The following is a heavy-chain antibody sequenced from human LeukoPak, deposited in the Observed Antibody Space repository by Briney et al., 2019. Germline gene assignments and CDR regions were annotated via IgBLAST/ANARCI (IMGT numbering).Heavy chain of an antibody. CDR2: ISASGGST. V-gene: IGHV3-23*01. CDR3: AKDKITWDY. J-gene: IGHJ4*02. D-gene: IGHD3-16*01. CDR1: GLTFSSYA. Sequence: GGSLRLSCAASGLTFSSYAMTWVRQAPGKGLEWVSGISASGGSTYYADSVKGRFTISRDNSKNMLFLQMNSLRAEDTAVYYCAKDKITWDYWGQGTLVTVSS.